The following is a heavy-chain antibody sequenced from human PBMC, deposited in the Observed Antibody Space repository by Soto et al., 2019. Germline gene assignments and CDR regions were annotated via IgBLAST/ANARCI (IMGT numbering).Heavy chain of an antibody. J-gene: IGHJ4*02. Sequence: PGGSLRLSCAASGFTFSSYWMSWVRQAPGRGLEWVANIKQDGSEKYYVDSVKGRFTISRDNAKNSLYLQMNSLRAEDTAVYYCARYYGDKRGYFDYWGQGPLVTASS. V-gene: IGHV3-7*01. D-gene: IGHD4-17*01. CDR3: ARYYGDKRGYFDY. CDR2: IKQDGSEK. CDR1: GFTFSSYW.